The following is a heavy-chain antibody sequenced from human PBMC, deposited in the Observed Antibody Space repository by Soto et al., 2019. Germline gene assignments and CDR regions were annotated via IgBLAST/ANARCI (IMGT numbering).Heavy chain of an antibody. J-gene: IGHJ4*03. CDR2: ISGGGGPT. CDR1: GFTFSTYA. V-gene: IGHV3-23*01. CDR3: AKVSRFLDSGLI. D-gene: IGHD3-10*01. Sequence: GGSLRLSCTASGFTFSTYAMTWVRQAPGKGLEWVSAISGGGGPTYYADSVKGRSTISRDNSKNTLYLQMNSLRADDTAVYYCAKVSRFLDSGLIWGQGTLVTVSS.